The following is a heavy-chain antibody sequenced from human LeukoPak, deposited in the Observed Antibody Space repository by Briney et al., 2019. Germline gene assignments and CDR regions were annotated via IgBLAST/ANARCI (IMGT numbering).Heavy chain of an antibody. Sequence: GASVKVSCKASGGTFSSYAISWVRQAPGQGLEWMGGIIPIFGTANYAQKFQGRVTITADESTSTAYMELSSLRSEDTAVYYCAREARLDYYGSGPGDYWGQGTLVTVSS. CDR1: GGTFSSYA. CDR2: IIPIFGTA. D-gene: IGHD3-10*01. CDR3: AREARLDYYGSGPGDY. V-gene: IGHV1-69*13. J-gene: IGHJ4*02.